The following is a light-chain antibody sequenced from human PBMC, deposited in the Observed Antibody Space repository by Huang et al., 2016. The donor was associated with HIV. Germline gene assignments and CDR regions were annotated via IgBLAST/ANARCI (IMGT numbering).Light chain of an antibody. J-gene: IGKJ2*01. CDR3: QQYYNWPPYT. Sequence: EVVMTQSPATLSLSPGERATLSCRASQSVSTNLAWYQQKPGQAPRLLIYGASTRATGIPGRFSGSVSGTEFTLTISSLQSEDFVVYYCQQYYNWPPYTFGQGTKLEIK. V-gene: IGKV3-15*01. CDR2: GAS. CDR1: QSVSTN.